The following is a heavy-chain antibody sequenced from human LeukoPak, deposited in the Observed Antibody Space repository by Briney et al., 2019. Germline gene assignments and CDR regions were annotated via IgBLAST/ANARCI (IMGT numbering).Heavy chain of an antibody. CDR2: INHSGST. Sequence: SETLSLTCAVYGGSFSGYYWSWIRQPPGKGLEWIGEINHSGSTNYNPSLKSRVTISVDTSKNQFSLKLSSVTAADTAVYYCASRSGSYPDAEIYFDYWGQGTLVTVSS. V-gene: IGHV4-34*01. CDR3: ASRSGSYPDAEIYFDY. D-gene: IGHD3-10*01. J-gene: IGHJ4*02. CDR1: GGSFSGYY.